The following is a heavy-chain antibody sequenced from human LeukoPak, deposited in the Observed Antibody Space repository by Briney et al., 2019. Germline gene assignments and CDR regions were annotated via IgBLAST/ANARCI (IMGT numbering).Heavy chain of an antibody. D-gene: IGHD3-10*01. Sequence: SQTLSLTCAISGDSVSSNSAAWNWIRQSPSRGLEWLGRTYYRSKWYNDYAVSVKSRITINPDTSKNQFSLQLNSVTPEDTAVYYCARDRVRSNAGGHAFDIWGQGTMVTVSS. CDR1: GDSVSSNSAA. V-gene: IGHV6-1*01. J-gene: IGHJ3*02. CDR3: ARDRVRSNAGGHAFDI. CDR2: TYYRSKWYN.